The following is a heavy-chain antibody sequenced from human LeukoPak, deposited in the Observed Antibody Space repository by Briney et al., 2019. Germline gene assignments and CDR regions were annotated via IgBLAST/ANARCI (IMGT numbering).Heavy chain of an antibody. Sequence: GGSLRLSCAASGFTVSSNYMSWVRQAPGKGLEWVSVIYSGGSTYYADSVKGRFTISRHNSKNTLYLQMNSLRAEDTAVYYRARDSHPQYYYDSSGYAFDIWGQGTMVTVSS. V-gene: IGHV3-53*04. J-gene: IGHJ3*02. CDR2: IYSGGST. CDR3: ARDSHPQYYYDSSGYAFDI. D-gene: IGHD3-22*01. CDR1: GFTVSSNY.